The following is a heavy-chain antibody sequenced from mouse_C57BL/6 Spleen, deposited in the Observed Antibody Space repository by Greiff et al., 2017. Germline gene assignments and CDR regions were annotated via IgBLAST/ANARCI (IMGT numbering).Heavy chain of an antibody. D-gene: IGHD2-3*01. Sequence: QVQLQQPGAELVRPGSSVKLSCKASGYTFTSYWMHWVKQRPIQGLEWIGKIDPSDSETHYNQKFKDKATLTVDKSSSTAYMQLSSLSSEDSAVYYCARDGYYFDYWGQGTTLTVSS. CDR1: GYTFTSYW. CDR2: IDPSDSET. V-gene: IGHV1-52*01. CDR3: ARDGYYFDY. J-gene: IGHJ2*01.